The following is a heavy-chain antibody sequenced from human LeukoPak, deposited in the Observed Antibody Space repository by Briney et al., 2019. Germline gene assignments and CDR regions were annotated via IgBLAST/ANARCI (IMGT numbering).Heavy chain of an antibody. CDR3: ARRGDSYGRFDY. Sequence: GESLKISCKASGYSFPTYWIGWVRQMPGKGLEWMGIIYPDDSDTRYSPSFQGQVTISADKSISTAYVQWSSLEASDTAMYYCARRGDSYGRFDYWGQGILVTVSS. CDR2: IYPDDSDT. CDR1: GYSFPTYW. V-gene: IGHV5-51*01. J-gene: IGHJ4*02. D-gene: IGHD5-18*01.